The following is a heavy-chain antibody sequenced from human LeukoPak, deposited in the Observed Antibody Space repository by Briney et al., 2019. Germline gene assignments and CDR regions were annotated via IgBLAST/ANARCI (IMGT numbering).Heavy chain of an antibody. J-gene: IGHJ4*02. D-gene: IGHD3-22*01. Sequence: GGSLRLSCAASGFTFSSYAMSWVRQAPGKGLEWVSAISGSGDSTYYADSVKGRFTITRDNSKNTLYLQMNSLRAEDTAVYYCAKLSRVTMIVVDYWGQGTLVTVSS. CDR1: GFTFSSYA. V-gene: IGHV3-23*01. CDR3: AKLSRVTMIVVDY. CDR2: ISGSGDST.